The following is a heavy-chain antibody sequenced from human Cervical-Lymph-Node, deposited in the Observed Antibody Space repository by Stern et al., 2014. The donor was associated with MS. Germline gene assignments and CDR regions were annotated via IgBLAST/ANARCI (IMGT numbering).Heavy chain of an antibody. J-gene: IGHJ4*02. D-gene: IGHD6-13*01. Sequence: VQLEESGGEVKKPGASVKVSCKASGYNTTTYGFTWVRQAPGQGLEWMGWISVYNGNTNYAQKFQGRVTMTTDTSTSTAYMEVRSLKSDDTAVYYCATFTSAAGTFNHWGQGTLVTVSS. CDR1: GYNTTTYG. CDR2: ISVYNGNT. CDR3: ATFTSAAGTFNH. V-gene: IGHV1-18*01.